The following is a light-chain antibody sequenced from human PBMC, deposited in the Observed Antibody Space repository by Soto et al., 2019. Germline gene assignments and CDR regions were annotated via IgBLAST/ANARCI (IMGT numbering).Light chain of an antibody. Sequence: QSVLTQPASVSGSPGQSITISCTGTSSDVGGYNFVSWYQQHPGKAPKLMIYEVSNRPSGVSNRFSGSKSGNTASPTISGLQAEDEADYYCSSYTSSSTYVFGIGTRSPS. V-gene: IGLV2-14*01. CDR1: SSDVGGYNF. CDR3: SSYTSSSTYV. J-gene: IGLJ1*01. CDR2: EVS.